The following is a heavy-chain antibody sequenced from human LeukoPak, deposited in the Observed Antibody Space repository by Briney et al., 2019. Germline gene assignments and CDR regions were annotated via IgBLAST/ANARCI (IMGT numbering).Heavy chain of an antibody. CDR1: GFTFSDYY. D-gene: IGHD3-10*01. CDR2: ISSSGSTI. Sequence: PGGSLRLSCAASGFTFSDYYVSWIRQAPGKGLEWVSYISSSGSTIYYADSVKGRFTISRDNAKNSLYLQINSLRAEDTAVYFCAKVRGVINGVVGWGQGTLVTVSS. CDR3: AKVRGVINGVVG. V-gene: IGHV3-11*01. J-gene: IGHJ4*02.